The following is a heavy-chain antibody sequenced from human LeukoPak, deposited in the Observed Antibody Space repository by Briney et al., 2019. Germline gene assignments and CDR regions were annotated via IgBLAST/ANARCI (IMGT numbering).Heavy chain of an antibody. V-gene: IGHV3-64*01. CDR2: ISSNGGST. D-gene: IGHD5-24*01. Sequence: GGSLSLSCAASGFTFSSYAMHWVRQAPGKGLEYVSAISSNGGSTYYANSVKGRFTISRDNSKNTLYLQMGSLRAEDMAVYYCARQFRWLQFGYGMDVWGQGTTVTVSS. J-gene: IGHJ6*02. CDR1: GFTFSSYA. CDR3: ARQFRWLQFGYGMDV.